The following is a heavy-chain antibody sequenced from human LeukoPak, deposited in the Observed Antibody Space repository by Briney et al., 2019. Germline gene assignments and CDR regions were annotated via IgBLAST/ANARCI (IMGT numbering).Heavy chain of an antibody. Sequence: SETLSLTCTVSGGSISSGDYYWSWIRQPPGKGLEWIGYIYYSGSTYYNPSLKSRVTISVDTSKNQFSLKLSSVTAADTAVYYCAGHSGSQPGLVYWGQGTLVTVSS. CDR3: AGHSGSQPGLVY. CDR2: IYYSGST. J-gene: IGHJ4*02. CDR1: GGSISSGDYY. D-gene: IGHD3-10*01. V-gene: IGHV4-30-4*08.